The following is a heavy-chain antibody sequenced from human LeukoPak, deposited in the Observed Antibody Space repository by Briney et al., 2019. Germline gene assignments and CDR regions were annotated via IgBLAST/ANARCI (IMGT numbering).Heavy chain of an antibody. CDR1: GDSISRYY. CDR3: ARDSGTTGEVKFDA. Sequence: SETVSLTCTASGDSISRYYWSWIRQPAGKGLEWIGRIYNGGIITYNPSRKSRVTMSIDTSNHPFSLRLRFVTAADTAVYYCARDSGTTGEVKFDAWGQGTLVTVSS. CDR2: IYNGGII. D-gene: IGHD3-10*01. V-gene: IGHV4-4*07. J-gene: IGHJ5*02.